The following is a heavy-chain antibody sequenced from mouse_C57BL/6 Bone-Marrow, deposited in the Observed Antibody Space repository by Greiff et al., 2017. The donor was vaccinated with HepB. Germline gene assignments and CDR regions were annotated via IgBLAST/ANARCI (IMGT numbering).Heavy chain of an antibody. D-gene: IGHD2-3*01. Sequence: VQLQQPGAELVKPGASVKMSCKASGYTFTSYWITWVKQRPGQGLEWIGDIYPGSGSTNYNEKFKSKATLTVDTSSSTAYMQLSSLTSENSAVYYFAIGGVYDGYYGRAWFAYWGQGTLVTVSA. J-gene: IGHJ3*01. CDR1: GYTFTSYW. CDR3: AIGGVYDGYYGRAWFAY. CDR2: IYPGSGST. V-gene: IGHV1-55*01.